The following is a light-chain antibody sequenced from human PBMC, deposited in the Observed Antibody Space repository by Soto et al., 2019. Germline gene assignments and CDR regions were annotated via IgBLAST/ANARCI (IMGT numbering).Light chain of an antibody. CDR2: DVT. CDR3: SSYTSSSTVV. V-gene: IGLV2-14*03. CDR1: SSDVGTYDY. Sequence: QSVLTQPASVSGSPGQSITISCTGSSSDVGTYDYVSWYQQHPGKAPKVMIYDVTYRPSGVSNRFTGSNFDNTASLTISWLQAEDEADYYCSSYTSSSTVVFGGGTKLPVL. J-gene: IGLJ2*01.